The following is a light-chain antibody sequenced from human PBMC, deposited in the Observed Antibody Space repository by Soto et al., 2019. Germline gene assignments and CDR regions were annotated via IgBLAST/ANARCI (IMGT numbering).Light chain of an antibody. CDR2: DAS. CDR1: QSVSSN. J-gene: IGKJ4*01. Sequence: EIVMTQAPGTLSGSPGERASLCCRASQSVSSNLAWYQQKPGQAPRLLIYDASNRATGIPARFSGSGSGTDFTLTISSLEPEDFAVYYCQQRSNWPPLTFGGGTKVDIK. CDR3: QQRSNWPPLT. V-gene: IGKV3-11*01.